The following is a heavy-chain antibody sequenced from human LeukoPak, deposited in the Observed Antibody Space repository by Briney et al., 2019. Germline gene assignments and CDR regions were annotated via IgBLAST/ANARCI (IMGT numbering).Heavy chain of an antibody. CDR1: GGSFSGYY. J-gene: IGHJ4*02. V-gene: IGHV4-34*01. CDR3: ARGGYCSSTSPCGFDY. Sequence: SETRSLTCAVYGGSFSGYYWSWIRQPPGKGLEWMGEINHSGSTNYNPSLKSRVTISVDTSKNQFSLKLSSVTAADTAVYYCARGGYCSSTSPCGFDYWGQGTLVTVSS. D-gene: IGHD2-2*01. CDR2: INHSGST.